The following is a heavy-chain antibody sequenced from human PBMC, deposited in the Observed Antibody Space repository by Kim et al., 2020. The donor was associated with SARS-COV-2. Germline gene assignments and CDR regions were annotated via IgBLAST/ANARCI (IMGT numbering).Heavy chain of an antibody. D-gene: IGHD1-26*01. CDR3: AKGTGELEAYHFDY. Sequence: ADSVEGRFTISRDNSKNTRYLQMNSLRAEDTAVYYCAKGTGELEAYHFDYWGQGTLVTVSS. V-gene: IGHV3-30*02. J-gene: IGHJ4*02.